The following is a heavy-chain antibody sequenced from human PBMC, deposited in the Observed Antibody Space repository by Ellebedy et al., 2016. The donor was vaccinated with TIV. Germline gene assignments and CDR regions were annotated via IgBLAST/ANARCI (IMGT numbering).Heavy chain of an antibody. V-gene: IGHV4-4*07. CDR1: GGSISTYY. CDR3: ATQATRDAYYYDSSGSLLAV. Sequence: SETLSLXCTVSGGSISTYYWSWIRQPAGKGLEWIGRIYTSGSTNYNPSLKSRVTMSVDTSKNQFSLKLSSVTAADTAVYYCATQATRDAYYYDSSGSLLAVWGQGTTVTVSS. CDR2: IYTSGST. J-gene: IGHJ6*02. D-gene: IGHD3-22*01.